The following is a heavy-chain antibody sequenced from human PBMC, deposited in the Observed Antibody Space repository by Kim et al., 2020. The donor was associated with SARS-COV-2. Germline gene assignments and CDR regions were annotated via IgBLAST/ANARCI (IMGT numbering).Heavy chain of an antibody. Sequence: NPSLKSRVTLAVETSHNQLSLKLTSVTAADTAVYYCGRGASYYYYHGLDVWGQGTTVIVSS. CDR3: GRGASYYYYHGLDV. V-gene: IGHV4-34*01. J-gene: IGHJ6*02.